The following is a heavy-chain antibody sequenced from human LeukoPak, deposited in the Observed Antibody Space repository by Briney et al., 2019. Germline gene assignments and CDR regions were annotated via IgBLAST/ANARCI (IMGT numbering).Heavy chain of an antibody. CDR3: AKDYRSGYDWPDAFDI. J-gene: IGHJ3*02. V-gene: IGHV3-23*01. CDR1: GFTFSSYA. D-gene: IGHD5-12*01. Sequence: PGGSLRLSCAASGFTFSSYAMSWVRQAPGKGLEWVSAISGSGGSTYYADSVKGRFTISRDNSKNTLYLQMNSLRAEDTAVYYCAKDYRSGYDWPDAFDIRGQGTMVTVSS. CDR2: ISGSGGST.